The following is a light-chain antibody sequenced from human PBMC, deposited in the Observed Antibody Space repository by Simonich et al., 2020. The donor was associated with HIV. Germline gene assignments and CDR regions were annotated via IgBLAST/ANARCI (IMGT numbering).Light chain of an antibody. J-gene: IGKJ1*01. CDR1: RSVLYRSKNKNY. V-gene: IGKV4-1*01. Sequence: DIVMTQSPDSLAVSLGERATINCKSSRSVLYRSKNKNYLAWYQQKPGQPPQLLIYWASARESGVPDRFSATGSGTNFTLTISSLQAEDVAVYYCQQYYSTPPTFGQGTKVEIK. CDR3: QQYYSTPPT. CDR2: WAS.